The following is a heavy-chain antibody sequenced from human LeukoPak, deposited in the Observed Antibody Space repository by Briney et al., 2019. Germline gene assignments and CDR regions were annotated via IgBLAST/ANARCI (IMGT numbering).Heavy chain of an antibody. CDR3: AREWDQGFDP. Sequence: PSQTLSLTCTVSGGSISSGGYYWSWIRQHPGMGLEWIGYIYYSGSTYYNPSLKSRVNISVDTSKNQFSLKLSSVTAADTAVYYCAREWDQGFDPWGQGTLVTVSS. J-gene: IGHJ5*02. D-gene: IGHD1-26*01. CDR1: GGSISSGGYY. CDR2: IYYSGST. V-gene: IGHV4-31*03.